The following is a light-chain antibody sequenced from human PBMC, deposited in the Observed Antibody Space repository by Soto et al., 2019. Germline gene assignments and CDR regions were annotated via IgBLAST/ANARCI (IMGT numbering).Light chain of an antibody. CDR2: GSS. CDR1: QSVSNNY. J-gene: IGKJ2*01. V-gene: IGKV3-20*01. CDR3: PQYGSSPPYT. Sequence: EVVLTQSPGTLSLSPGERATLSCRASQSVSNNYLAWYQQKPGQSPKLLIFGSSDRATGIPDRFSGSGSGTDFPLNISSLEPEDFAVYYCPQYGSSPPYTFGQGTKLEIK.